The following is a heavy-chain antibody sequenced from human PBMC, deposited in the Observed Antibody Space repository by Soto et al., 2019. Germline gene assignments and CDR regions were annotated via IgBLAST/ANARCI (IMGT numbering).Heavy chain of an antibody. V-gene: IGHV3-23*01. CDR1: GFTFSSYA. CDR3: AKGGLRHDAFDI. CDR2: ISGSGGST. J-gene: IGHJ3*02. Sequence: GGSLRVSCAASGFTFSSYAMSWVRQAPGKGLEWVSAISGSGGSTYYADSVKVRFTISRDNSKITLYLPMNSLRAEDTAVYYCAKGGLRHDAFDIWGQGTMVTVS.